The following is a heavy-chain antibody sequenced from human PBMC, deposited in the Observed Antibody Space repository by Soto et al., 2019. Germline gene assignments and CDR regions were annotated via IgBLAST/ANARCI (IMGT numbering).Heavy chain of an antibody. V-gene: IGHV4-59*11. CDR3: ARGNDWKSSTFDI. D-gene: IGHD2-21*01. J-gene: IGHJ3*02. Sequence: SETLSLTCTVSGGSLTDHYWNWIRQPPGKGLDWIGYVYYSGNTNYNPSLKSRVTISVDTSKNQFSLNLGSVTAADTAVYYCARGNDWKSSTFDIWGQGTMVT. CDR1: GGSLTDHY. CDR2: VYYSGNT.